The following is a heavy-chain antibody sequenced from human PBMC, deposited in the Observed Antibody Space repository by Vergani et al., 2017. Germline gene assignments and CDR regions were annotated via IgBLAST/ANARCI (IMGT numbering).Heavy chain of an antibody. CDR1: GGTFSSYA. CDR2: IIPILGIA. Sequence: QVQLVQSGAEVKKPGSSVKVSCKASGGTFSSYAISWVRQAPGQGLEWMGRIIPILGIANYAQKFQGRVTITADKSTSTAYMELSSLRSEDTAVYYCARVGYCGGGSCYSNWGQGTLVTVSS. CDR3: ARVGYCGGGSCYSN. D-gene: IGHD2-15*01. J-gene: IGHJ4*02. V-gene: IGHV1-69*04.